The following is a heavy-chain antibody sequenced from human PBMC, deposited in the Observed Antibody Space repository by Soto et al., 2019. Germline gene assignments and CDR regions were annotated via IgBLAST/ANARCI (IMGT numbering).Heavy chain of an antibody. CDR1: GYTFSGYY. D-gene: IGHD2-15*01. Sequence: ASVKVSCKASGYTFSGYYTHWVRQAPGQGLEWMGWMNPKSGGTYFAQKFQGRVTLTRDTSISTAYMELTRLTSDDTAVYYCTTLRLHPWGQGTLVTVSS. J-gene: IGHJ5*02. V-gene: IGHV1-2*02. CDR3: TTLRLHP. CDR2: MNPKSGGT.